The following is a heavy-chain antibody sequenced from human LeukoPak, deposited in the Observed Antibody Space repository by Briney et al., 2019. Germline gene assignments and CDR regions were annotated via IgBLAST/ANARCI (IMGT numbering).Heavy chain of an antibody. D-gene: IGHD5-18*01. J-gene: IGHJ4*02. CDR1: GFTFSSYA. CDR2: ISGSGGST. Sequence: GGSLRLSCAASGFTFSSYAMSWVRQAPGKGLEWVSAISGSGGSTYYADSVKGRFTISRDNSKNTLYLQMNSLKAEDTAVYYCARASGYSNSYSHWGQGTLVTVSS. CDR3: ARASGYSNSYSH. V-gene: IGHV3-23*01.